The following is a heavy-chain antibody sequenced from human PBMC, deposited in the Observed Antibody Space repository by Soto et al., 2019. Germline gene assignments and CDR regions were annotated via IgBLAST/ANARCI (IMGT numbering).Heavy chain of an antibody. J-gene: IGHJ6*02. D-gene: IGHD3-10*02. Sequence: QVQLQESGPGLVKPSETLSLTCTVSGGSVSSGSYYWIWIRQPPGKGLEWIGYISHSGNTNYNPSPKGEFTKPVDPSKTQFSLNLNSGPAADTAVNYWGRAYYNGRGRGRSMDVWGQGTTVTVSS. V-gene: IGHV4-61*01. CDR2: ISHSGNT. CDR1: GGSVSSGSYY. CDR3: GRAYYNGRGRGRSMDV.